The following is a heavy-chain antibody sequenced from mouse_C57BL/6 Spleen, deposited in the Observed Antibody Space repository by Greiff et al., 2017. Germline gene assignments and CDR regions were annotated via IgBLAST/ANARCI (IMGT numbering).Heavy chain of an antibody. CDR1: GYTFTDHT. Sequence: QVQLQQSDAELVKPGASVKISCKVSGYTFTDHTIPWMKQRPKQGLEWIGYIYPRDGSTKYNEKFKGKATLTADKSSSTAYMQLNSLTSEDSAVYFCARGVYYYGSSYLGAKDYWGQGTSVTVSS. V-gene: IGHV1-78*01. CDR2: IYPRDGST. J-gene: IGHJ4*01. D-gene: IGHD1-1*01. CDR3: ARGVYYYGSSYLGAKDY.